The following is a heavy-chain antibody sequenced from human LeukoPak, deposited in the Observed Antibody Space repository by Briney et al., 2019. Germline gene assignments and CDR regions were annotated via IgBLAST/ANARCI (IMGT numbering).Heavy chain of an antibody. J-gene: IGHJ4*02. CDR1: GGSISSYY. CDR3: ARQASCSGTNCYPFDY. D-gene: IGHD2-2*01. V-gene: IGHV4-59*08. CDR2: ISYSGST. Sequence: SETLSLTCTVSGGSISSYYWSWIRQPPGKGLEWIGWISYSGSTTYNPSLKTRVTISLDTSKNQFSLKLSSVTAADMAVYYCARQASCSGTNCYPFDYWGQGTLVTVSS.